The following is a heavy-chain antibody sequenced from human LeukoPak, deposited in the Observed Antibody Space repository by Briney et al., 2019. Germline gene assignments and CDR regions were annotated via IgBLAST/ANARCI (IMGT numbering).Heavy chain of an antibody. CDR3: ARDRGGSSSSWYWFDP. J-gene: IGHJ5*02. D-gene: IGHD6-13*01. CDR1: GGSISSYY. Sequence: SETLSLTCTVSGGSISSYYWSWIRQPAGKGLEWIGRIYTSGSTNYNPSLKSRVTMSVDTSKNQFSLKLSSVTAADTAAYYCARDRGGSSSSWYWFDPWGQGTLVTVSS. CDR2: IYTSGST. V-gene: IGHV4-4*07.